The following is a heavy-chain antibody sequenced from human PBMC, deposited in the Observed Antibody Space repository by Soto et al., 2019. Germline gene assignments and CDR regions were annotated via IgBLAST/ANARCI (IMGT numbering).Heavy chain of an antibody. CDR1: GYTFTSYG. CDR2: INAANGDT. Sequence: SVKVSCKASGYTFTSYGIHWVRQAPGQRLEWMGWINAANGDTKYSPKFQGRVTITRDTSASTAYMELSSLRSEDTAVYYCVRRHVSATGIDWFDPWGQGNLVTVS. J-gene: IGHJ5*02. CDR3: VRRHVSATGIDWFDP. V-gene: IGHV1-3*01. D-gene: IGHD6-13*01.